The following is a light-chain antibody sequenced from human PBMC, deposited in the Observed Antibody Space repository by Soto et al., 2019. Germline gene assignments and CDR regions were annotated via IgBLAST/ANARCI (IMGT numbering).Light chain of an antibody. V-gene: IGLV2-18*01. Sequence: QSALTQPPSVSGSPGQSVTISCTGTSSDVGSYNRVSWYQQSPGTAPKLMIYEVSNRPSGVPDRFSGSKSGNTASLTISGLQAEDEADYYCSLYTISSTWVFGGGTKVTVL. CDR1: SSDVGSYNR. CDR2: EVS. J-gene: IGLJ3*02. CDR3: SLYTISSTWV.